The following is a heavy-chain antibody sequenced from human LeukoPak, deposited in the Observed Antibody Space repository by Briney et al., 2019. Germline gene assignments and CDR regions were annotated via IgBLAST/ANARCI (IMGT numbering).Heavy chain of an antibody. D-gene: IGHD3-10*01. CDR3: ARDGGLTIVRGVVDL. J-gene: IGHJ5*02. Sequence: SETLSLTCTVSGGSFSSSNWWTWTRKPPGKGLEWIGEIFHTGHTNYNPSLKSRVTISVDKSSNHFSLNLNSVTAADTAVYYCARDGGLTIVRGVVDLWGQGTLVTVSS. CDR1: GGSFSSSNW. CDR2: IFHTGHT. V-gene: IGHV4-4*02.